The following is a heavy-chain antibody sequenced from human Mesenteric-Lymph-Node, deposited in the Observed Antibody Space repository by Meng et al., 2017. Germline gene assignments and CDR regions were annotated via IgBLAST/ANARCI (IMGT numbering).Heavy chain of an antibody. D-gene: IGHD3-10*01. V-gene: IGHV1-18*01. CDR2: LGAHDGDT. Sequence: QDQPVQSGPEVEKPGAAAKGSGKASDYTFTGYGVSWVRQAPGQGLEWMAWLGAHDGDTSHAPKFQGRVTVSADRPTATAYMELRSLRSDDTAVYYCARGTPGRSYSDYWGQGTLVTVSS. J-gene: IGHJ4*02. CDR1: DYTFTGYG. CDR3: ARGTPGRSYSDY.